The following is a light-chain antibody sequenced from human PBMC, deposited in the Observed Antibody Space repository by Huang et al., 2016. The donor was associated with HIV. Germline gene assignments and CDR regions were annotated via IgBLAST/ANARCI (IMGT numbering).Light chain of an antibody. Sequence: DIQMTQSPSSLSASVGDKVSITFRASQAISNSLVWYQQQPGQAPKLLLYGASRLESGVSSRCSGSGSGTDYTLTISRVQPEDFATYYCQQYFSTPRTFGQGTKVEIK. CDR2: GAS. CDR3: QQYFSTPRT. V-gene: IGKV1-NL1*01. CDR1: QAISNS. J-gene: IGKJ1*01.